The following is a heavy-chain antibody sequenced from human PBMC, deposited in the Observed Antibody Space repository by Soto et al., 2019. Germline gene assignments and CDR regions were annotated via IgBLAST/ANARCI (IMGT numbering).Heavy chain of an antibody. J-gene: IGHJ5*02. CDR2: IWYDGSNK. CDR1: GFTFSSYG. V-gene: IGHV3-33*01. CDR3: ARDRGYCSSTSCYAPWFDP. Sequence: QVQLVESGGGVVQPGRSLRLSCAASGFTFSSYGMHWVRQAPGKGLEWVAVIWYDGSNKYYADSVKGRFTISRDNSKNTLYLQMTSLRAEDTAVYYCARDRGYCSSTSCYAPWFDPWGQGTLVTVSS. D-gene: IGHD2-2*01.